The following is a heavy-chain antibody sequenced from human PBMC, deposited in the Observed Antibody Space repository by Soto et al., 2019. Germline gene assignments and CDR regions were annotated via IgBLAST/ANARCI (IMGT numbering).Heavy chain of an antibody. J-gene: IGHJ4*02. V-gene: IGHV1-18*04. CDR3: AKDRPRITQQFVDVH. D-gene: IGHD6-13*01. Sequence: QIQLVQSGGEVKKPGASVKVSCKASGYTFTEHGISWVRQAPGQGLEWVGWISAFTEYPDYAQKFRCRVTLTTDKSTSTAYMEPRSPTSADTALYYCAKDRPRITQQFVDVHWGQGTLVSVPS. CDR1: GYTFTEHG. CDR2: ISAFTEYP.